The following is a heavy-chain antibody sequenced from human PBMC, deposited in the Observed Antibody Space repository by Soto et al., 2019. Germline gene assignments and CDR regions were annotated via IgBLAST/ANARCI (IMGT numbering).Heavy chain of an antibody. J-gene: IGHJ6*02. CDR1: GGSVSSGSYY. D-gene: IGHD3-3*01. CDR3: ARGLLTYYDFWSGYSPRPYYYGMDV. Sequence: PSETLSLTCTVSGGSVSSGSYYWSWIRQPPGKGLEWIGYIYYSGSTNYNPSLKSRVTISVDTSKNQFSLKLSSVTAADTAVYYCARGLLTYYDFWSGYSPRPYYYGMDVWGQGTTVTSP. CDR2: IYYSGST. V-gene: IGHV4-61*01.